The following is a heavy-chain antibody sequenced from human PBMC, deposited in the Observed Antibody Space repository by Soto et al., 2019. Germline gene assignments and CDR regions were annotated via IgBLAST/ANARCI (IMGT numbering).Heavy chain of an antibody. Sequence: PGGSLRLSCAASGFTFSNYAMNWVRQPPGKGLEWVSAISGSGGSTYYADSVKGRFTISRDNSKNTLYLQMNSLRADDTALYYCAKDTTGTTRNFAYWGQGTLVTVSS. CDR3: AKDTTGTTRNFAY. CDR1: GFTFSNYA. CDR2: ISGSGGST. D-gene: IGHD1-7*01. V-gene: IGHV3-23*01. J-gene: IGHJ4*02.